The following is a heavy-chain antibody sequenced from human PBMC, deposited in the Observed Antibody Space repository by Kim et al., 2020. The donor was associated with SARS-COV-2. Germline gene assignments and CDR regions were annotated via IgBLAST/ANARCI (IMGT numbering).Heavy chain of an antibody. D-gene: IGHD3-3*01. CDR2: ISGSGGST. CDR1: GFTFSSYA. V-gene: IGHV3-23*01. Sequence: GGSLRLSCAASGFTFSSYAISWVRQAPGKGLEWVSGISGSGGSTKYADSVKGRFTISRDDSKNTLYLQMSSLRADDTALYYCAKRRGDFWSAHDYWGQGTLVTVSS. CDR3: AKRRGDFWSAHDY. J-gene: IGHJ4*02.